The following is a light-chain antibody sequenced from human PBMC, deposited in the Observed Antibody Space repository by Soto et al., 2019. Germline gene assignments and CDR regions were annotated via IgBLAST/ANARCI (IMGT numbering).Light chain of an antibody. CDR1: QSVSNY. Sequence: EIVVTQFTVTLSLSPGERATLSCRARQSVSNYLAWYQQKPGQAPRLLIYDVSTRATGVPARFSGSGSGTDFTLTITSLEPEDFAVYSCQQRSNWPITFGQGTRPEIK. CDR3: QQRSNWPIT. CDR2: DVS. J-gene: IGKJ5*01. V-gene: IGKV3-11*01.